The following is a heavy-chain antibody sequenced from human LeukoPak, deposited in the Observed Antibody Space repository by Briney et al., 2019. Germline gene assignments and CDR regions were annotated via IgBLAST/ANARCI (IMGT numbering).Heavy chain of an antibody. CDR1: GGSISSSNW. Sequence: PSETLSLTCAVSGGSISSSNWWSGVRQPPGKGLEWIGGIYHSGSTNYNPSLKSRVTISVDKSKNQFSLKLSSVTAADTAVYYCARGMRSGYLVAFDIWGQGTMVTVSS. CDR2: IYHSGST. D-gene: IGHD3-22*01. CDR3: ARGMRSGYLVAFDI. V-gene: IGHV4-4*02. J-gene: IGHJ3*02.